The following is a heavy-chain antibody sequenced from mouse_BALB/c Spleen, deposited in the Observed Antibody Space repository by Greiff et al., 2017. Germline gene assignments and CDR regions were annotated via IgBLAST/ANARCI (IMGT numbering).Heavy chain of an antibody. CDR2: ISYSGST. V-gene: IGHV3-2*02. J-gene: IGHJ3*01. Sequence: EVKLMESGPGLVKPSQSLSLTCTVTGYSITSDYAWNWIRQFPGNKLEWMGYISYSGSTSYNPSLKSRISSTRDTSKNQFFLQLNSVTTEDTATYYCAVNWDECAYWGQGTLVTVSA. D-gene: IGHD4-1*01. CDR3: AVNWDECAY. CDR1: GYSITSDYA.